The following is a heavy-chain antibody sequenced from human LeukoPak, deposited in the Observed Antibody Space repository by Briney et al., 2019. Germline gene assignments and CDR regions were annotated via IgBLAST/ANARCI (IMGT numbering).Heavy chain of an antibody. D-gene: IGHD3-10*01. CDR3: ARGSWFGESLLSHFDC. CDR2: IYHSGST. Sequence: SETLSLTCTVSGGSISSGGYSWSWIRQPPGKGLEWIGYIYHSGSTYYNPSLKSRVTISVDRSKNQFSLKLSSVTAADTAVYYCARGSWFGESLLSHFDCWGQGTLVTVSS. V-gene: IGHV4-30-2*01. J-gene: IGHJ4*02. CDR1: GGSISSGGYS.